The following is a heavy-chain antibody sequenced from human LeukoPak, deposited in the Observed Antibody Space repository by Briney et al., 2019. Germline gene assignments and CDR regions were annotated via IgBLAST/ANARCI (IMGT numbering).Heavy chain of an antibody. CDR3: ARRWGTTVTTGLGGMDV. D-gene: IGHD4-17*01. CDR2: IYYSGST. Sequence: SETLSLTCTVSGGSISSSSYYWGWIRQPPGKGLEWIGSIYYSGSTYYNPSLKSRVTISADTSKNQFSLKLSSVTASDTAVYYCARRWGTTVTTGLGGMDVWGQGTTVTVSS. CDR1: GGSISSSSYY. V-gene: IGHV4-39*01. J-gene: IGHJ6*02.